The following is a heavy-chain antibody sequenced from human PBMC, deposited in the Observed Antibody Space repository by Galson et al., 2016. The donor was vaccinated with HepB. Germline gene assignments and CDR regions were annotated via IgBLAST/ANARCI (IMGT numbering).Heavy chain of an antibody. CDR3: ARDYRIYYYGMDV. J-gene: IGHJ6*02. V-gene: IGHV4-61*01. Sequence: SETLSLTCTVSGASVTTVSYHWTWIRQPPGKGLEWIGSIQNSGRANYNPSLKSRLTISVDTSKNQFSLKLSSVTDADTAVYYCARDYRIYYYGMDVWSQGATVTVSS. CDR2: IQNSGRA. D-gene: IGHD2-15*01. CDR1: GASVTTVSYH.